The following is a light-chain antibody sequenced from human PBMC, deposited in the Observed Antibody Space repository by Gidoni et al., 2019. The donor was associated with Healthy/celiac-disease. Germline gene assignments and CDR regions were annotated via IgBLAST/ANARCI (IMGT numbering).Light chain of an antibody. CDR1: QSVLYSSNNKNY. CDR2: WAS. V-gene: IGKV4-1*01. CDR3: QQYYSTPPRT. Sequence: DIVMTQSPDSLAVSRGERATIHCKSSQSVLYSSNNKNYLAWYQQKPGQPPKLLIYWASTRESGVPDRFSGSGSGTDFTLTISSLQAEDVAVYYCQQYYSTPPRTFGQGTKVEIK. J-gene: IGKJ1*01.